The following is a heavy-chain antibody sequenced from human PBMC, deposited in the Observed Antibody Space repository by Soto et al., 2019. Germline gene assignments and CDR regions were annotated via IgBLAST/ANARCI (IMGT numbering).Heavy chain of an antibody. CDR3: ARGWLGRLGVYGSTIRYRPGRWFDP. V-gene: IGHV4-34*01. CDR2: INHSGST. Sequence: SETLSLTCAVYGGSFSGYYWSWIRQPPGKGLEWIGEINHSGSTNYNPSLKSRVTISVDTSKNQFSLKLSSVTAADTAVYYCARGWLGRLGVYGSTIRYRPGRWFDPWGQGXLVTVSS. CDR1: GGSFSGYY. J-gene: IGHJ5*02. D-gene: IGHD2-2*01.